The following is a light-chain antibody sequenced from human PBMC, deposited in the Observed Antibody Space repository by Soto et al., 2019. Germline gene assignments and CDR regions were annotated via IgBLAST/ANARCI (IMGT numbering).Light chain of an antibody. J-gene: IGKJ1*01. CDR1: QDIEND. CDR3: HQYNNYPWT. Sequence: DIQMTQSPSSLSASVGDRVTITCRASQDIENDLGWYQQRPGKAPRRLIYTTSTLHSGVPSRFSGSGSGTEFTLTISRLQPEDFATYYCHQYNNYPWTFGQGTKVEIK. V-gene: IGKV1-17*01. CDR2: TTS.